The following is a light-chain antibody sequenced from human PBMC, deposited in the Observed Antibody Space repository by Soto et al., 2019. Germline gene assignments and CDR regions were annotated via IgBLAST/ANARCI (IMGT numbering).Light chain of an antibody. CDR1: SSDVGGYNY. CDR3: SSYSRSSTLV. CDR2: DVT. J-gene: IGLJ2*01. Sequence: QSALTQPASVSGSPGQSITISCTGTSSDVGGYNYVCWYQQHPGKAPKLMIYDVTYRPSGVSSRFSASKSGNTASLTISGLQAEDEADYYCSSYSRSSTLVFGGGTKVTVL. V-gene: IGLV2-14*03.